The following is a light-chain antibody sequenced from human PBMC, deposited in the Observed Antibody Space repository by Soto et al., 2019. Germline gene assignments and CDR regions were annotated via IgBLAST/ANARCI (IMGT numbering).Light chain of an antibody. J-gene: IGKJ1*01. Sequence: PGERATLSCRASQRVSSSYLAWYQQKPGQAPRLLIYDASTRATGIPDRISGSGSGTDFTLTISRLEPEDFAVYYCQQYGSSPWTFGQGTRVEIK. CDR1: QRVSSSY. CDR2: DAS. V-gene: IGKV3-20*01. CDR3: QQYGSSPWT.